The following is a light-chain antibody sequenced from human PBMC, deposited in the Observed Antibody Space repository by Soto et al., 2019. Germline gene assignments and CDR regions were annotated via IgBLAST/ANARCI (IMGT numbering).Light chain of an antibody. Sequence: EIVLTQSPGTLSLSPGERATLSCRASQSVSSNYLAWYQQKPGQAPRLLIYGASSRATGIPDRFSGSGSGTDFTLTISTLEPEDVPVYYCQQYGSSPLTYGGGTMVAVK. CDR3: QQYGSSPLT. J-gene: IGKJ4*01. CDR2: GAS. CDR1: QSVSSNY. V-gene: IGKV3-20*01.